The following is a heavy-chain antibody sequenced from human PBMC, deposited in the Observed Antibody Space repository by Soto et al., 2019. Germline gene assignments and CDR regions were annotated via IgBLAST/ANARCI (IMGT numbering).Heavy chain of an antibody. D-gene: IGHD3-9*01. CDR3: ARTVLGPDLLADSFVDYYYYMDV. CDR1: GGYISNFY. CDR2: VYYTGST. J-gene: IGHJ6*03. V-gene: IGHV4-59*08. Sequence: SETLCLTCPVSGGYISNFYLSWIRQPPGKGLEWIGYVYYTGSTSYNPSLKRRVTFSADSSRGQFSLRLNSVTAADTAVYYCARTVLGPDLLADSFVDYYYYMDVWGQGTTVTVSS.